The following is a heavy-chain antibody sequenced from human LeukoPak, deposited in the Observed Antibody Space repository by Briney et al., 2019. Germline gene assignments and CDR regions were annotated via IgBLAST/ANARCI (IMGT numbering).Heavy chain of an antibody. J-gene: IGHJ4*02. D-gene: IGHD1-14*01. CDR2: IIPIFGTA. V-gene: IGHV1-69*05. Sequence: SVKVSCKASGGTFSSYAISWVRQAPGQGLEWMGGIIPIFGTANYAQKFQGRVTITTDESTSTAYMELSSLRSEDTAVCYCARDSGTEPYMGKLDYWGQGTLVTVSS. CDR1: GGTFSSYA. CDR3: ARDSGTEPYMGKLDY.